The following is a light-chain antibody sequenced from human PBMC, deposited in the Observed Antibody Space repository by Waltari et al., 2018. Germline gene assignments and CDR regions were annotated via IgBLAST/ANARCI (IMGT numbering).Light chain of an antibody. Sequence: EIVLTQSPGTLSLYPGERAHLSCRASQRIRRTLVWYQKKPGQAPRLLIYAASTRATGIPDRFSGSGSGTDFSLTISRLEPEDFAVYYCQHYLRLPVTFGQGTKVEIK. V-gene: IGKV3-20*01. CDR1: QRIRRT. J-gene: IGKJ1*01. CDR3: QHYLRLPVT. CDR2: AAS.